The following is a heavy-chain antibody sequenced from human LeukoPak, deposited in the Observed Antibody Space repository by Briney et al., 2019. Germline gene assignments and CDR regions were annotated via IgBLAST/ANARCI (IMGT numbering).Heavy chain of an antibody. CDR3: AKRSDYGTKGNYFDS. CDR2: ISGRDSNT. J-gene: IGHJ4*02. V-gene: IGHV3-23*01. CDR1: GFTFSSYG. D-gene: IGHD4-17*01. Sequence: GGSLRLSCAASGFTFSSYGISWVRRAPGRGLGWVSAISGRDSNTYYADSVEGRSTISRDNSKSTLFLQMNSLRADDTAVYYCAKRSDYGTKGNYFDSWGQGTPVTVSS.